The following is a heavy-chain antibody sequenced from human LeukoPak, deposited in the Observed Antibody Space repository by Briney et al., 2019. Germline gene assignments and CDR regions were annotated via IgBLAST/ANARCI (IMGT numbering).Heavy chain of an antibody. Sequence: SETLSLTCTVSGDSISGYCYNWIRQPPGKGLDWIGFIHSSGFTEYSPSLRGCVTLSVAASKNQLSLKLTSVTAADTAVYYCARLTATPAGSYHYHYIHVWGKGTTVTVSS. CDR1: GDSISGYC. CDR3: ARLTATPAGSYHYHYIHV. CDR2: IHSSGFT. D-gene: IGHD3-9*01. J-gene: IGHJ6*03. V-gene: IGHV4-4*09.